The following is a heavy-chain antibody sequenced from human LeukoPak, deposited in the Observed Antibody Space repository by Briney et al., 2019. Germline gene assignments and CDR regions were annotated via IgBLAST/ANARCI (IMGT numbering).Heavy chain of an antibody. CDR1: GYTFTGYY. CDR3: ARKTYYYDSGSYSKSYYFDY. CDR2: INPNSGGT. J-gene: IGHJ4*02. D-gene: IGHD3-10*01. V-gene: IGHV1-2*02. Sequence: GASVKVSCKASGYTFTGYYMHWVRQAPGQGLEWMGWINPNSGGTNYAQKFQGRVTMTRDTSISTAYMELSRLRSDDTAVYYCARKTYYYDSGSYSKSYYFDYWGQGTLVTVSS.